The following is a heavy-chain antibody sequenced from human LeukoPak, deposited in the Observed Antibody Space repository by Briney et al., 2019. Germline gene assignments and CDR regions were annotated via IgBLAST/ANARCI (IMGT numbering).Heavy chain of an antibody. D-gene: IGHD2-2*01. J-gene: IGHJ6*02. Sequence: ASVKVSCKASGYTFTSYDINWVRQATGQGLEWMGWMNPNSGNTGYAQKFQGRVTMTRSTSISTAYMELSSPRSEDTAVYYCARTPPHCSSTGCYYYYGLDVWGQGTPVTVSS. CDR3: ARTPPHCSSTGCYYYYGLDV. CDR2: MNPNSGNT. CDR1: GYTFTSYD. V-gene: IGHV1-8*01.